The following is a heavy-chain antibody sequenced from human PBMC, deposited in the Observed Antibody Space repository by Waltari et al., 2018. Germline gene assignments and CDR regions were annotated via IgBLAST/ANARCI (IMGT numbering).Heavy chain of an antibody. CDR1: GFSLSTSGMC. V-gene: IGHV2-70*01. D-gene: IGHD6-13*01. Sequence: QVTLRESGPALVKPTQTLTLTCTFSGFSLSTSGMCVSWIRQPPGRALEWLAIIDWDDDKYYSTSLTTRLTISKETSKNQVVLTLPNMDPVDTSTSCCARSPGIAAATPPFYYWGQGTLVTVSS. CDR3: ARSPGIAAATPPFYY. J-gene: IGHJ4*02. CDR2: IDWDDDK.